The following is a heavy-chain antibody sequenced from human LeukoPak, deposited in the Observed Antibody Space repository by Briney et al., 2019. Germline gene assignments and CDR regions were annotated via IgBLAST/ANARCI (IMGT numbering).Heavy chain of an antibody. D-gene: IGHD6-13*01. V-gene: IGHV3-48*03. Sequence: PGGSLRLSCAASGFTFSSYEMNWVRQAPGKGLEWVSYISSSGSTIYYADSVKGRFTISRDNAKNSLYLQMNSLRAEDTAVYYCARFQYSSSCWDYWGQGTLVTVSS. J-gene: IGHJ4*02. CDR1: GFTFSSYE. CDR3: ARFQYSSSCWDY. CDR2: ISSSGSTI.